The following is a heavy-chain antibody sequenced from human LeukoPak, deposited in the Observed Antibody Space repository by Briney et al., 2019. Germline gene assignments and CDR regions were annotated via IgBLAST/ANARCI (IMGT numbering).Heavy chain of an antibody. CDR2: ISAYNGNT. J-gene: IGHJ4*02. CDR3: ARDSLAILSDY. Sequence: GASVKVSCKASGYTFTSYGITWVRQAPGQGLEWMGWISAYNGNTNYAQKLQGRVTMTTDTSTSTAYMGLRSLRSDDTAVYYCARDSLAILSDYWGQGTLVTVSS. V-gene: IGHV1-18*01. D-gene: IGHD5-18*01. CDR1: GYTFTSYG.